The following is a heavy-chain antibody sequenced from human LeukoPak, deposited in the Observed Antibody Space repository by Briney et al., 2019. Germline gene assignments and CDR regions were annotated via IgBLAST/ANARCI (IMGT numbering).Heavy chain of an antibody. V-gene: IGHV4-39*01. J-gene: IGHJ5*02. CDR2: IYYSGST. CDR3: ARRIAAAPMSWFDP. CDR1: GGSISSSSYY. D-gene: IGHD6-13*01. Sequence: PSETLSLTCTVSGGSISSSSYYWGWIRQPPGKGLEWIGSIYYSGSTNYNPSLKSRVTISVDTSKNQFSLKLSSVTAADTAVYYCARRIAAAPMSWFDPWGHGTLVTVYS.